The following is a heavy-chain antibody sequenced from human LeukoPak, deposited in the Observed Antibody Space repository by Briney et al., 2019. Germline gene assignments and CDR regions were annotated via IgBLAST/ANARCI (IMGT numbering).Heavy chain of an antibody. D-gene: IGHD3-16*01. Sequence: KPSETLSLTCTVSGASISSYHWSWIRQPPGKGLEWIGYIYSSGSTNYNPSLRSRVTISVDTSKNQFSLKLSSVTAADTAVYYCARDRGSLGGFDYWGQGTLVTVSS. V-gene: IGHV4-59*01. CDR1: GASISSYH. CDR2: IYSSGST. CDR3: ARDRGSLGGFDY. J-gene: IGHJ4*02.